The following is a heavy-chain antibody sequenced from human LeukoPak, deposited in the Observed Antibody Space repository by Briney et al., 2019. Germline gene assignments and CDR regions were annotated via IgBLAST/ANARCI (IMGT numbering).Heavy chain of an antibody. D-gene: IGHD1-26*01. CDR2: MSPRGST. CDR1: SGSISSYY. CDR3: ARGKWELLFYFDY. Sequence: SETLSLTCTVSSGSISSYYWSWIRQPPGKGVEWVGYMSPRGSTNYNPSLKSRVIISVDMSKNQFSLKLTSVTAADAAVYYCARGKWELLFYFDYWGQGTLVTVSS. V-gene: IGHV4-4*08. J-gene: IGHJ4*02.